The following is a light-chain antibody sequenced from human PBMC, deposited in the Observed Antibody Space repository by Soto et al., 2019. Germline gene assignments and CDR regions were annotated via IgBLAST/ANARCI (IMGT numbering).Light chain of an antibody. CDR1: TSNIGNNV. J-gene: IGLJ3*02. Sequence: QPVLTQPPSASGTPGQRVTISCSGSTSNIGNNVVNWYQQRPGTAPKLLISTNNQRPSGVPDRFSGSKSGTSASLTITGLQSDDEADYYCAAWDDSLNGRGVFGGGTKLTV. CDR3: AAWDDSLNGRGV. V-gene: IGLV1-44*01. CDR2: TNN.